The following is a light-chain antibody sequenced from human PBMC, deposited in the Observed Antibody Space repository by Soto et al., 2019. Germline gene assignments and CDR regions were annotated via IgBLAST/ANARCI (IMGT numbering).Light chain of an antibody. CDR3: QSYDSIMSGSRVV. V-gene: IGLV1-40*01. CDR1: SSNIGADYD. Sequence: QSVLTQPPSVSGAPGQRVTISCTGSSSNIGADYDVHWYQQLPGTAPKLLIYGNSNRPSGVPDRFSGSKSGTSASLAITGLQAEDEADYYCQSYDSIMSGSRVVFGGGTKLTVL. CDR2: GNS. J-gene: IGLJ2*01.